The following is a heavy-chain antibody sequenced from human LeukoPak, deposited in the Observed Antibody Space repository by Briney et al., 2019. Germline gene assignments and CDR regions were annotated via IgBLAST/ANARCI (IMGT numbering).Heavy chain of an antibody. Sequence: GGSLRLSCTASGFTFGDYAMSWIRQAPGKGLEWVGFIRSKAYGETADYAASVKGRFTISRDDSKAIAYLQMNSLKTGDTAVYHCTRDRGAYNLYDYWGQGTLVTVSS. CDR1: GFTFGDYA. V-gene: IGHV3-49*03. J-gene: IGHJ4*02. CDR3: TRDRGAYNLYDY. CDR2: IRSKAYGETA. D-gene: IGHD1-1*01.